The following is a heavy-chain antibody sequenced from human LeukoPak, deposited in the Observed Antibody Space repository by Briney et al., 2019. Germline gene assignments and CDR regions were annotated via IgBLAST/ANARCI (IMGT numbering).Heavy chain of an antibody. CDR1: GFTFGDYA. D-gene: IGHD2-2*01. CDR2: IRSKAYGGST. CDR3: TRDRVVVPAATGYYYYMDV. V-gene: IGHV3-49*04. Sequence: GGSLRLSCTASGFTFGDYAMSWVRQAPGKGLEWVGFIRSKAYGGSTEYAASVKGRFTISRDDSKSIAYLQMNSLKTEDTAVYYCTRDRVVVPAATGYYYYMDVWGKGTTVTVSS. J-gene: IGHJ6*03.